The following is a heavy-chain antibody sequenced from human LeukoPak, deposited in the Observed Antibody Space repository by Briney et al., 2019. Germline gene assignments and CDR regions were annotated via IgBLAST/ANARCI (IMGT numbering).Heavy chain of an antibody. Sequence: ASVKVSCKSSGYTFNNYAMHWVRQAPGQGLEWMGWINTNTGNPTYAQGFTGRFIFSFDTSVSTAYLQISSLKAENTTIYYCARVGRPFYYYYMDVWGKGTAVTVSS. D-gene: IGHD6-6*01. CDR1: GYTFNNYA. CDR3: ARVGRPFYYYYMDV. CDR2: INTNTGNP. V-gene: IGHV7-4-1*02. J-gene: IGHJ6*03.